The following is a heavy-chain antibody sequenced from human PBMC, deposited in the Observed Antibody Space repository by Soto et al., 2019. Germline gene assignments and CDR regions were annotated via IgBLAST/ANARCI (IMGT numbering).Heavy chain of an antibody. CDR2: IYYSGST. CDR3: ARRRSIAAAGFPEWFDP. Sequence: PSETLSLTCTVSGGSISSYYWSWIRQPPGKGLEWIGYIYYSGSTNYNPSLKSRVTISVDTSKNQFSLKLSSVTAADTAVYYCARRRSIAAAGFPEWFDPWGQGTLVTVSS. CDR1: GGSISSYY. V-gene: IGHV4-59*08. J-gene: IGHJ5*02. D-gene: IGHD6-13*01.